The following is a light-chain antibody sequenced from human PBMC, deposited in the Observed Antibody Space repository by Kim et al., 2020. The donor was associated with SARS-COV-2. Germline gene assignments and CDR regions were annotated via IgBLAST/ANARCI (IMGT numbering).Light chain of an antibody. CDR1: RSDVGSYDR. J-gene: IGLJ1*01. V-gene: IGLV2-18*02. Sequence: GQSVTISCPGTRSDVGSYDRVSWYQLARGTAPKLLIYEVRKRPSGVPDRFSGSKSGNTASLSISGLQAEDEAEYYCNSHTSSTAFVFGPGTKVTVL. CDR2: EVR. CDR3: NSHTSSTAFV.